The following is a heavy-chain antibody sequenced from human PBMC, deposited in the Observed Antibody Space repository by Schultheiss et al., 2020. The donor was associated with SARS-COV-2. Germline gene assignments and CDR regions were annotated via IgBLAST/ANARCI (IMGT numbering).Heavy chain of an antibody. CDR1: GFTFSSYG. V-gene: IGHV3-13*01. CDR2: IGTAGDT. Sequence: GGSLRLSCAASGFTFSSYGMHWVRQATGKGLEWVSAIGTAGDTYYPDSVKGRFTISRENAKNTLYLQMNSLKTEDTAVYYCTTLVVAATVGYYYYGMDVWGQGTTVTVSS. J-gene: IGHJ6*02. D-gene: IGHD2-15*01. CDR3: TTLVVAATVGYYYYGMDV.